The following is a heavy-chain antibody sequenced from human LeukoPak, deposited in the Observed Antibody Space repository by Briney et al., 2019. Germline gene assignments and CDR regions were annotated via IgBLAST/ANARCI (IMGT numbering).Heavy chain of an antibody. D-gene: IGHD2-2*01. J-gene: IGHJ6*02. CDR2: IIPIFGTA. CDR3: ARRRYCSSTSCYDYYYYGMNV. V-gene: IGHV1-69*01. Sequence: SVKVSCKASGGTFSSYAISWVRRAPGQGLEWMGGIIPIFGTANYAQKFQGRVTITADESTSTAYMELSSLRSEDTAVYYCARRRYCSSTSCYDYYYYGMNVWGQGTTVTVSS. CDR1: GGTFSSYA.